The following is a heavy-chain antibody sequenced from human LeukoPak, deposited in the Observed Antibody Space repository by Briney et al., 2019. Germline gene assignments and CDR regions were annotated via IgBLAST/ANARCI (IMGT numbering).Heavy chain of an antibody. CDR3: AKRGIVIRAVIIVGFHKEAYYFDY. V-gene: IGHV3-23*01. Sequence: GGSLRLSCAVSGITLRNYGMSWVRQAPGKGLEWGAGISDSGGSTNYADSVKGRFTISRDNPKNTLYLQMNSLRAEDTAVYFCAKRGIVIRAVIIVGFHKEAYYFDYWGQGALVTVSS. J-gene: IGHJ4*02. CDR2: ISDSGGST. D-gene: IGHD3-10*01. CDR1: GITLRNYG.